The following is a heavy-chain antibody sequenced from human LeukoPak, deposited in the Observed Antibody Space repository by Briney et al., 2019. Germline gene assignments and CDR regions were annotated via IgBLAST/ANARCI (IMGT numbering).Heavy chain of an antibody. CDR1: GGSFSNYF. Sequence: SETLSLTCAVYGGSFSNYFWNWIRQPPGKGLEWIGEINHSGSTNYNPSLKSRVTMSVDKSKKQFSLKMSSVTAADTAVYYCARDAGYGYDRFDYWGQGTQVTVSS. CDR2: INHSGST. CDR3: ARDAGYGYDRFDY. D-gene: IGHD5-18*01. V-gene: IGHV4-34*01. J-gene: IGHJ4*02.